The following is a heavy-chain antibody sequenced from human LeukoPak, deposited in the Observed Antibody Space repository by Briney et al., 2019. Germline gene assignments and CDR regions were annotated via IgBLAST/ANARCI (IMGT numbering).Heavy chain of an antibody. CDR3: ARGAAAGRFDFDY. D-gene: IGHD6-13*01. V-gene: IGHV1-2*02. J-gene: IGHJ4*02. CDR1: GYTFTGYY. CDR2: INPNSGGT. Sequence: ASVKVSCKASGYTFTGYYMHWVRQAPGQGLEGMGWINPNSGGTNYAQKFQGRVTMTRDTYISTAYMELSRLRSDDTAVYYCARGAAAGRFDFDYWGQGTLVTVSS.